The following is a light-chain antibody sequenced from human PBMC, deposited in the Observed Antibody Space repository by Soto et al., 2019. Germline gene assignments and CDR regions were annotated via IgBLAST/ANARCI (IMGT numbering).Light chain of an antibody. CDR3: AAWDDSLRGLVV. CDR1: SSNIGSNT. CDR2: NNY. Sequence: QSVLTQPPSASGTPGQRVTISCSGSSSNIGSNTVNWYQQLPGMAPKLLIYNNYERPSGVPDRFSGSKSGTSASLAISGLLSEDEAHYYCAAWDDSLRGLVVFGGGTKLTVL. J-gene: IGLJ2*01. V-gene: IGLV1-44*01.